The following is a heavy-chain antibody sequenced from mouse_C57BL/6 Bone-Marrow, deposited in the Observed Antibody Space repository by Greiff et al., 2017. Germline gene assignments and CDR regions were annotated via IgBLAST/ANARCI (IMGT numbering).Heavy chain of an antibody. CDR3: ARDTAQATRFAY. V-gene: IGHV5-4*01. D-gene: IGHD3-2*02. CDR2: ISDGGSYT. J-gene: IGHJ3*01. Sequence: DVQLQESGGGLVKPGGSLKLSCAASGFTFSSYAMSWVRQTPEKRLEWVATISDGGSYTYYPDNVKGRFTISRDNAKNNLYLQMSHLKSEDTAMYYCARDTAQATRFAYWGQGTLVTVSA. CDR1: GFTFSSYA.